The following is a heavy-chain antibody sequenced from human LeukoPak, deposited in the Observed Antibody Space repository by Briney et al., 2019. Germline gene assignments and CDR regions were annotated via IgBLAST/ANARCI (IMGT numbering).Heavy chain of an antibody. CDR2: IYYSGST. CDR3: ARLGQQLVPDSYYYYYYMDV. CDR1: GGSISTYY. V-gene: IGHV4-59*08. D-gene: IGHD6-13*01. Sequence: PSETLSLTCTVSGGSISTYYWSWIRQPAGKGLEWIGYIYYSGSTNYNPSLKSRVTISVDTSKNQFSLKLTSVTAADTAVYYCARLGQQLVPDSYYYYYYMDVWGKGTTVTVSS. J-gene: IGHJ6*03.